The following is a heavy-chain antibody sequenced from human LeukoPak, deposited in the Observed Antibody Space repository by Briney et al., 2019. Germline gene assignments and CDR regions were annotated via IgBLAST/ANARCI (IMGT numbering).Heavy chain of an antibody. CDR1: GGSISSYY. Sequence: PSETLSLTCTVSGGSISSYYWSWIRQPPGKGLEWIGYIYTSGSTNYNPSLKSRVTISVDTSKNQFSLKLSSVTAPDTAVYYCARHPRRAYYFDYWGQGTLVTVSS. CDR3: ARHPRRAYYFDY. CDR2: IYTSGST. J-gene: IGHJ4*02. V-gene: IGHV4-4*09.